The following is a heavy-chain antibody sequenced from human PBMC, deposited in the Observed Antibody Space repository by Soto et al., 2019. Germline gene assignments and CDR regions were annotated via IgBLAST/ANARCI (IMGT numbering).Heavy chain of an antibody. CDR3: ARGSAPTYYYDSSGYPKAFDY. CDR2: ISSSSSYI. Sequence: GGSLRLSCAASGFTFSSYSMNWVRQAPGKGLEWVSSISSSSSYIYYADSVKGRFTISRDNAKNSLYLQMNSLRAEDTAVYYCARGSAPTYYYDSSGYPKAFDYWGQGTLVTVSS. V-gene: IGHV3-21*01. CDR1: GFTFSSYS. J-gene: IGHJ4*02. D-gene: IGHD3-22*01.